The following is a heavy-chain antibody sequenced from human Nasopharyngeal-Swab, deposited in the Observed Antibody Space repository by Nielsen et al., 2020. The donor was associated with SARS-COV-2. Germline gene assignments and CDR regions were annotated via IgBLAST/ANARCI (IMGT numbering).Heavy chain of an antibody. J-gene: IGHJ4*02. D-gene: IGHD6-19*01. CDR3: VRDQGAGVAVAGCPDY. V-gene: IGHV1-46*01. Sequence: ASVKVSCKASGYTFTNYYMHWVRQAPGQGLEWMGIISPSGDATGYAQQFQGRVAMTRDTSTSTVYMELSSLRSEDTAVYYCVRDQGAGVAVAGCPDYWGQGTLVTVSS. CDR1: GYTFTNYY. CDR2: ISPSGDAT.